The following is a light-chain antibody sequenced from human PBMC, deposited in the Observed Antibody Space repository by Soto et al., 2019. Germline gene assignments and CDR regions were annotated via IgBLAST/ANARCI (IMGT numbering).Light chain of an antibody. CDR3: QQRSSTPPT. CDR1: QSISSY. Sequence: DIQMTQSPSSLSASVGDRVTITCRASQSISSYLNWYQQKPGKAPKLLIYAASSLQSGVPSRFSGSGSGTDFTLTIRSLQPEDFATYYCQQRSSTPPTFGQGTKLEIK. J-gene: IGKJ2*01. CDR2: AAS. V-gene: IGKV1-39*01.